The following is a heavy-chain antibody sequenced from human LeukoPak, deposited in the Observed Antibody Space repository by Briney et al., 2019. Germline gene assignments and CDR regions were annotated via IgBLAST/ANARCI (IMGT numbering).Heavy chain of an antibody. V-gene: IGHV3-7*01. Sequence: GGSLRLSCAASGFTFSSYSMSWVRQAPGKGLEWVANIKQDGSEKYYVDSVKGRFTISRDNAKNSLYLQMNSLRAEDTAVYYCARVCTIFGVVIMDYFDYWGQGTLVTVSS. D-gene: IGHD3-3*01. J-gene: IGHJ4*02. CDR1: GFTFSSYS. CDR2: IKQDGSEK. CDR3: ARVCTIFGVVIMDYFDY.